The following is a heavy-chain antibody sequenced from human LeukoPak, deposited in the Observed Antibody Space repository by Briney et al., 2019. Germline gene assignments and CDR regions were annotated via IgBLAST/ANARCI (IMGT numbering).Heavy chain of an antibody. CDR3: AGLAYCSTTNCSEDHYFYYYMDV. CDR1: GDSITSNNW. Sequence: SETLSLTCTVSGDSITSNNWWSWVRQPPGKGLEWIGDIYHSGSTKYNPSLKSRVTISVDSSKNQFSLKLNSVTAADTAVYYCAGLAYCSTTNCSEDHYFYYYMDVWGTGTTVTVSS. D-gene: IGHD2-2*01. V-gene: IGHV4-4*02. CDR2: IYHSGST. J-gene: IGHJ6*03.